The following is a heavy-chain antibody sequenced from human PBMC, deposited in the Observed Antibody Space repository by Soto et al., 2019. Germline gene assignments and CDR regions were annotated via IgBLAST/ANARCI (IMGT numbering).Heavy chain of an antibody. CDR1: GGSISSGGYS. D-gene: IGHD5-18*01. CDR3: ARVDTAMVLFDY. Sequence: SETLSLTCAVSGGSISSGGYSWSWIRQPPGKGLEWIGYIYHSGSTYYNPSLKSRVTISVDRSKNQFSLKLSSVTAADTAVYHCARVDTAMVLFDYWGQGTLVTVSS. CDR2: IYHSGST. J-gene: IGHJ4*02. V-gene: IGHV4-30-2*01.